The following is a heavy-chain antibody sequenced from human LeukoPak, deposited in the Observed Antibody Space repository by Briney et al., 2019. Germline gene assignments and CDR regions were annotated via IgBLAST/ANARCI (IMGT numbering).Heavy chain of an antibody. CDR3: AREARRGVFDY. Sequence: GRSLRLSCAASGFTFSNYRMHWVRQAPGKGLEWVAAISSVGDIEYYADSVKGRFTISRDNSKNSLYLQMNSLRAEDTAVYYCAREARRGVFDYWGQGTLVTVSS. J-gene: IGHJ4*02. V-gene: IGHV3-30-3*01. D-gene: IGHD3-10*01. CDR1: GFTFSNYR. CDR2: ISSVGDIE.